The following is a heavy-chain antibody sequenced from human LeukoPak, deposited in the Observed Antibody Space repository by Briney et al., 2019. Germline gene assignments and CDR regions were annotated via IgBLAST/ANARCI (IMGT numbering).Heavy chain of an antibody. CDR2: INSDGSST. CDR1: GFTFSNYW. J-gene: IGHJ4*02. Sequence: GGSLRLSCAASGFTFSNYWMHWVRQAPGKGLVWVSRINSDGSSTTYADSVKGRFTISRDNVKNTLYLQMSSLRAEDTAVYYCARVREYCQSTTCYKPFDYWGQGTLVTGSS. CDR3: ARVREYCQSTTCYKPFDY. D-gene: IGHD2-2*02. V-gene: IGHV3-74*01.